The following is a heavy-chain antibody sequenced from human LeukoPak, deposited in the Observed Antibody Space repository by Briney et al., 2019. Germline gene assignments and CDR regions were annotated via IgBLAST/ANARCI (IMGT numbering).Heavy chain of an antibody. Sequence: GGSLRLSCAASGFTFSTYAMNWVRKAPGKGLEWVSSISGNAANTNYADPVKGRFTISRDNSKNILYLQMNSLRAEDSAVYYCAKDGHIAGWYYFDYWGQGALVTVSS. J-gene: IGHJ4*02. V-gene: IGHV3-23*01. CDR2: ISGNAANT. CDR3: AKDGHIAGWYYFDY. D-gene: IGHD6-19*01. CDR1: GFTFSTYA.